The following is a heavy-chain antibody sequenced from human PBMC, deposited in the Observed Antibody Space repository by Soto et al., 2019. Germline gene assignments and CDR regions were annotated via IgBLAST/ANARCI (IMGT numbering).Heavy chain of an antibody. J-gene: IGHJ6*03. CDR1: GGTFSSYT. CDR2: IIPILGIA. Sequence: GASVKVSCKASGGTFSSYTISWVRQAPGQGLEWMGRIIPILGIANYAQKFQGRVTITADKSTSTAYMELSSLRSEDTAVYYCARARQGITIFGVVASDYYYYYMDVWGKGTTVTGSS. V-gene: IGHV1-69*02. D-gene: IGHD3-3*01. CDR3: ARARQGITIFGVVASDYYYYYMDV.